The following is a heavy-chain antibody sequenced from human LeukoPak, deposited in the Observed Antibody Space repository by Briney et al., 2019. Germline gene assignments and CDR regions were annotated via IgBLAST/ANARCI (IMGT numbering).Heavy chain of an antibody. V-gene: IGHV1-2*02. J-gene: IGHJ4*02. D-gene: IGHD2-2*02. CDR2: INPNSGGT. CDR1: GYTFTGHY. Sequence: GASVKVSCKASGYTFTGHYIHWVRQAPGQGLEWTGWINPNSGGTKYAQKFQGRVTMTRDTSISTAYMELSRLRSDDTAVYSCSRDYGFYSGLYYFDYWGQGTLVTVSS. CDR3: SRDYGFYSGLYYFDY.